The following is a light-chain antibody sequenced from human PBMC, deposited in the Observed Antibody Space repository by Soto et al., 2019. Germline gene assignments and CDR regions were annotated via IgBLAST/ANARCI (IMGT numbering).Light chain of an antibody. Sequence: DIVMTQSPDSLAVSLGERATINCKSSQSVLHSSNNKNYLAWYQQKPGQPPKLLIYWASTREFGVPDRFSGSGSGTDFTLSISSLQAEDVAVYYCQQYYSPWTFGQGTKVEIK. J-gene: IGKJ1*01. CDR2: WAS. CDR1: QSVLHSSNNKNY. V-gene: IGKV4-1*01. CDR3: QQYYSPWT.